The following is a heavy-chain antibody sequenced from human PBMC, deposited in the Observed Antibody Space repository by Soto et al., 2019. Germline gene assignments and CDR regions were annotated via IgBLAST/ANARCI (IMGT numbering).Heavy chain of an antibody. V-gene: IGHV3-7*01. CDR1: GFTFSSYW. Sequence: EVQLVESGGGLVQPGGSLRLSCAASGFTFSSYWMTWLRQAPGKGLEWVANINPDGSAKYYVDSVKGRFTISRDNAKNSLYLQMNSLRVEDTAVYYCAAPPTGIVDFNHWGQGALVTVSS. J-gene: IGHJ1*01. D-gene: IGHD3-16*02. CDR3: AAPPTGIVDFNH. CDR2: INPDGSAK.